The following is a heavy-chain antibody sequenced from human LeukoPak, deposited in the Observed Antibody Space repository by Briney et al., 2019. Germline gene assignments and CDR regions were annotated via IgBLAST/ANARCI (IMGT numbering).Heavy chain of an antibody. V-gene: IGHV1-69*05. CDR2: TIAIFGTP. CDR1: GGTLNSYA. J-gene: IGHJ3*02. Sequence: SVKVSCKASGGTLNSYAFSWVRQAPGQGLEWMGGTIAIFGTPNYAQRFQDRVSITKDESTNTVYMELSNLRSDDTAVYYCARDRTSMVRGVRAAFDIWGQGTMVTVSS. D-gene: IGHD3-10*01. CDR3: ARDRTSMVRGVRAAFDI.